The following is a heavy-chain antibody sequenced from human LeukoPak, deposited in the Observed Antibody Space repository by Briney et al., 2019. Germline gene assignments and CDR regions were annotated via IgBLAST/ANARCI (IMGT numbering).Heavy chain of an antibody. Sequence: GGSLRLSCAASGFTFSSYSMNWVRQAPGKGLEWVSSISSSSSYIYYADSVKGRFTISRDNAKNSLYLQMNSLRAEDTAVYYCARGQGGAVPYCSSTSCYDYWGQGTLVTVSS. CDR1: GFTFSSYS. D-gene: IGHD2-2*01. CDR3: ARGQGGAVPYCSSTSCYDY. V-gene: IGHV3-21*01. J-gene: IGHJ4*02. CDR2: ISSSSSYI.